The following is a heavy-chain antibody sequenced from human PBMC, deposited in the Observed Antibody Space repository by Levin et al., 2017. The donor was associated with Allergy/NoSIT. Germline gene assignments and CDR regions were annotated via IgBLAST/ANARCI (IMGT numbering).Heavy chain of an antibody. D-gene: IGHD2-2*01. CDR2: ISTHNGNT. V-gene: IGHV1-18*01. Sequence: ASVKVSCKASGYTFKNYGISWVRQAPGQGLEWMGWISTHNGNTNYAQSFQGRVTMTTDTSTSTADMELRSLISDDTAVYYCGGFVVTPVSYFYMDVWGKGTTVTVSS. J-gene: IGHJ6*03. CDR3: GGFVVTPVSYFYMDV. CDR1: GYTFKNYG.